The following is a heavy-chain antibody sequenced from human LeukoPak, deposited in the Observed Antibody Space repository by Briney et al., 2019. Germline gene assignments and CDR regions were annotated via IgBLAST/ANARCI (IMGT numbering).Heavy chain of an antibody. CDR3: ARARRYCSGGSCYGRFFDY. Sequence: RGSLRLSCAASGFTFSSYAMSWVRQAPGKGLEWVSAISGSGGSTYYADSVKGRFTISRDNAKNSLYLQMNSLRAEDTAVYYCARARRYCSGGSCYGRFFDYWGQGTLVTVSS. CDR1: GFTFSSYA. CDR2: ISGSGGST. D-gene: IGHD2-15*01. V-gene: IGHV3-23*01. J-gene: IGHJ4*02.